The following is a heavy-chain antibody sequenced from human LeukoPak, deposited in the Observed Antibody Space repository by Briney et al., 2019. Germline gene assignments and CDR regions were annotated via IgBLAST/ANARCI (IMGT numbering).Heavy chain of an antibody. V-gene: IGHV3-30-3*01. CDR1: GFTFSSYA. CDR3: ARDKGFDY. Sequence: GGSLRLSCAASGFTFSSYAMHWVRQAPGKGLEWVAVISYDGSNKYYADSVKGRFTISRDNSKNTLYLQMNSLRAEDTAVYYCARDKGFDYWGQGTLVTVSS. CDR2: ISYDGSNK. J-gene: IGHJ4*02.